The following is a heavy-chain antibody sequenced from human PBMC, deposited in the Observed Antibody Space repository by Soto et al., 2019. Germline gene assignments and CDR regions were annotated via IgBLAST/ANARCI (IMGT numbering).Heavy chain of an antibody. J-gene: IGHJ3*02. CDR1: GGSLSSYY. CDR2: IYYSGST. Sequence: SETLSLTCTVSGGSLSSYYWSWIRQPPGKGLEWIGYIYYSGSTNYNPSLKSRVTISVDTSKNQFSLKLSSVTAADTAVYYCARHSGIVGALDAFDIWGQGTMVTVSS. V-gene: IGHV4-59*08. CDR3: ARHSGIVGALDAFDI. D-gene: IGHD1-26*01.